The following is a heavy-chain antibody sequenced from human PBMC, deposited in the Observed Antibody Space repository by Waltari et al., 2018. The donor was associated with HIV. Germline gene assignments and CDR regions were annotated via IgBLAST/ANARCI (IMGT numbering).Heavy chain of an antibody. V-gene: IGHV1-24*01. CDR3: ATGGGTTSIQLYDLDV. CDR2: FDPRDDET. D-gene: IGHD1-26*01. J-gene: IGHJ6*02. Sequence: QAQLLQSGAARKKPGAFLIVSCKLFGSPPPELAMHWLRQAPEKGHGWVGGFDPRDDETIYSQKVQGRGTMAEDTSTDSAYMELSSLTSEDTAVYYCATGGGTTSIQLYDLDVWGQGTTVTVSS. CDR1: GSPPPELA.